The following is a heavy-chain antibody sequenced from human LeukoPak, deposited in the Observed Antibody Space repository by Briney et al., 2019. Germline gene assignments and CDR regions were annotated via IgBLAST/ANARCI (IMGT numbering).Heavy chain of an antibody. CDR1: GFSSRSNA. Sequence: GRTLRLSRAASGFSSRSNAMNWVPGAPGKGLEWVSAVSGSGGSTYYAESVKGRFTISRDNSKNTVYLQMSGLRAEDTALYYGAKGWEGNRDYWGQGTLVTVSS. V-gene: IGHV3-23*01. CDR2: VSGSGGST. D-gene: IGHD1-14*01. J-gene: IGHJ4*02. CDR3: AKGWEGNRDY.